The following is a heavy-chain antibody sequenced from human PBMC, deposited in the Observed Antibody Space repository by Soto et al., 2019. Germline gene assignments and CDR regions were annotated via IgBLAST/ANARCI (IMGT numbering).Heavy chain of an antibody. CDR2: ISYDGSNK. CDR1: GFTFSSYA. CDR3: ARDTLLYCSGGSCDGMDV. D-gene: IGHD2-15*01. Sequence: GSLRLSCAASGFTFSSYAMHWVRQAPGKGLEWVAVISYDGSNKYYADSVKGRFTISRDNSKNTLYLQMNSLRAEDTAVYYCARDTLLYCSGGSCDGMDVWGQGTTVTVSS. V-gene: IGHV3-30-3*01. J-gene: IGHJ6*02.